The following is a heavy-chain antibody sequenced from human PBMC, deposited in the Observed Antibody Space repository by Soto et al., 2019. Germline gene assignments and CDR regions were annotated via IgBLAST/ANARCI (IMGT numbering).Heavy chain of an antibody. D-gene: IGHD2-15*01. V-gene: IGHV3-53*01. Sequence: GGSLRLSCAASGFTVSSNYMSWVRQAPGKGLEWVSVIYSGGSTYYADSVKGRFTISRDNSKNTLYLQMNSLRAEDTAVYYCARACSGGSCYADAFDIWGQGTMVT. CDR1: GFTVSSNY. J-gene: IGHJ3*02. CDR3: ARACSGGSCYADAFDI. CDR2: IYSGGST.